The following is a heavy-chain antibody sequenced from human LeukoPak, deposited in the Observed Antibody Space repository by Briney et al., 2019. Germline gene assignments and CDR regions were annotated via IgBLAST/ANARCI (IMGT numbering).Heavy chain of an antibody. CDR2: ISGSGGST. J-gene: IGHJ4*02. Sequence: GGSLRLSCAAPGFTFSRYAMSWVRQAPGKGLEWVSAISGSGGSTYYADYVKGRFTISRDNSKNTLHLQRNSLRAEDTAVYYCAKAQGYSSSWYWDYWGQGTLVTVSS. CDR1: GFTFSRYA. V-gene: IGHV3-23*01. CDR3: AKAQGYSSSWYWDY. D-gene: IGHD6-13*01.